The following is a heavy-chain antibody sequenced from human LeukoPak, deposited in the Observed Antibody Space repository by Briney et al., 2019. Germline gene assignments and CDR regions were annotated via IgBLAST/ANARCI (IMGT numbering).Heavy chain of an antibody. CDR1: GGSISSNY. CDR3: ARDLSPSRNDAFDV. Sequence: KASQTLSLTCTVSGGSISSNYCSWIRQPPGKGRGWIGYIYYSEPTNYNPSLKSRVTRSVDTSKNQFSLRLSSVTAADTAVYYCARDLSPSRNDAFDVWGQGTMVTVSS. CDR2: IYYSEPT. J-gene: IGHJ3*01. V-gene: IGHV4-59*01.